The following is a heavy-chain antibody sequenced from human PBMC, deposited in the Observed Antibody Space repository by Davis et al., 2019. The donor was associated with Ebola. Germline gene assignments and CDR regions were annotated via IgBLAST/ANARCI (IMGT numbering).Heavy chain of an antibody. CDR1: GYTFTGYY. CDR2: INPSGGST. Sequence: ASVKVSCKASGYTFTGYYMHWVRQAPGQGLEWMGIINPSGGSTSYAQKFQGRVTITADESTSTAYMELSSLRSEDTAVYYCARSPRGYDSSGYYLTGDWYFDLWGRGTLVTVSS. V-gene: IGHV1-46*01. CDR3: ARSPRGYDSSGYYLTGDWYFDL. J-gene: IGHJ2*01. D-gene: IGHD3-22*01.